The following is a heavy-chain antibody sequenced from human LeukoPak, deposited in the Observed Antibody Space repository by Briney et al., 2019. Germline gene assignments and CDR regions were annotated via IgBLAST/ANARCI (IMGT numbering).Heavy chain of an antibody. V-gene: IGHV3-7*01. CDR1: GFTFSSYW. Sequence: GGSLRLSCAASGFTFSSYWMSWVRQAPGEGLEWVANIKQDGSEKYYVDSVKGRFTISRDNAKNSLYLQMNSLRAEDTAVYYCARDAASGSSSTWGQGTLVTVSS. CDR3: ARDAASGSSST. J-gene: IGHJ5*02. CDR2: IKQDGSEK. D-gene: IGHD1-26*01.